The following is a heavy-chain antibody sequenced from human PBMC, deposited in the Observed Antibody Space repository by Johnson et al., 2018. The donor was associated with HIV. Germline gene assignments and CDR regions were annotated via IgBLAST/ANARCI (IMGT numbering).Heavy chain of an antibody. V-gene: IGHV3-66*01. Sequence: MQLVESGGGLVKPGGSLRLSCAVSGFTFSDYYMSWVRQAPGKGLEWVSVIYSGGSTYYADSVQGRFTISRDNSKNTLYLQMNSLRAEDTAVYYCARDHRAYCGGDCYSDAFDIWGQGTMVTVSS. CDR1: GFTFSDYY. CDR3: ARDHRAYCGGDCYSDAFDI. D-gene: IGHD2-21*02. CDR2: IYSGGST. J-gene: IGHJ3*02.